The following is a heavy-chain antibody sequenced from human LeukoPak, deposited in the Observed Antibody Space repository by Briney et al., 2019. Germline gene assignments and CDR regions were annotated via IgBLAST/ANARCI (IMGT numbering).Heavy chain of an antibody. Sequence: ASVKVSCKGSGYTFTSYDINWVRQATGQGLEWMGWMNPNSGNTGYAQKLQGRVTMTTDTSTSTAYMELRSLRSDDTAVYYCARGLDYDILTGPEDYWGQGTLVTVSS. J-gene: IGHJ4*02. CDR3: ARGLDYDILTGPEDY. V-gene: IGHV1-8*02. D-gene: IGHD3-9*01. CDR1: GYTFTSYD. CDR2: MNPNSGNT.